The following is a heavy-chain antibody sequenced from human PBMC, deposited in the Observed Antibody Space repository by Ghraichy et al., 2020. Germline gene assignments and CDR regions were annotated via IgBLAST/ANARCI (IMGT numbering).Heavy chain of an antibody. J-gene: IGHJ4*02. CDR2: ISGSGGST. CDR3: AKPPTDFWSGYYPFDY. CDR1: GFTFSSYA. V-gene: IGHV3-23*01. Sequence: GGSLRLSCAASGFTFSSYAMSWVRQAPGKGLEWVSAISGSGGSTYYADSVKGRFTISRDNSKNTLYLQMNSLRAEDTAVYYCAKPPTDFWSGYYPFDYWGQGTLVTVSS. D-gene: IGHD3-3*01.